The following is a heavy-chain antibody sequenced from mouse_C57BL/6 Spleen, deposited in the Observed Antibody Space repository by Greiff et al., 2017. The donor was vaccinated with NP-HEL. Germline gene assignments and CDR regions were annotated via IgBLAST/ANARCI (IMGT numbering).Heavy chain of an antibody. J-gene: IGHJ4*01. Sequence: VQLQQPGAELVRPGTSVKLSCKASGYTFTSYWMHWVKQRPGQGLEWIGVIDPSDSYTNYNQKFKGKATLTVDTSSSTAYMQLSSLTSEDSAVYYCARRGFYDYYAMDYWGQGTSVTVSS. V-gene: IGHV1-59*01. CDR1: GYTFTSYW. D-gene: IGHD2-3*01. CDR2: IDPSDSYT. CDR3: ARRGFYDYYAMDY.